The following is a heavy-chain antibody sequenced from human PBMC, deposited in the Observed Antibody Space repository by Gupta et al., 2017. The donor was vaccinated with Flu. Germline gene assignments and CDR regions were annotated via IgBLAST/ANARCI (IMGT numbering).Heavy chain of an antibody. CDR2: MNPNSGNT. V-gene: IGHV1-8*01. CDR3: AKSEGWRGRQSRFYYYYIDV. J-gene: IGHJ6*03. Sequence: GLEWMGWMNPNSGNTGYAQKFQGRVTMTRNTSMSTAYMEVSSLRSDETAVYYCAKSEGWRGRQSRFYYYYIDVWGKGTTVTVSS.